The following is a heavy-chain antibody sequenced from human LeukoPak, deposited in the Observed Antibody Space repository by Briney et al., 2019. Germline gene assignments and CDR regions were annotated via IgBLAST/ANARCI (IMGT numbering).Heavy chain of an antibody. CDR1: GFTFSSYA. Sequence: GGSLRLSCAASGFTFSSYAMHWVRQAPGKGLEWVAVISYDGSNKYYADSVKGRFTISRDNSKNTLYLQMNSLRAEDTAVYYCARRAGDCSSTSCYTGGYYFDYWGREPWSPSPQ. D-gene: IGHD2-2*02. CDR3: ARRAGDCSSTSCYTGGYYFDY. V-gene: IGHV3-30-3*01. J-gene: IGHJ4*02. CDR2: ISYDGSNK.